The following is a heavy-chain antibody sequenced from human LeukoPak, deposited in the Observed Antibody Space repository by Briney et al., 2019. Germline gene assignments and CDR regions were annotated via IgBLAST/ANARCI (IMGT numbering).Heavy chain of an antibody. CDR3: ARGKYDSSDYSGGWYYFDY. D-gene: IGHD3-22*01. J-gene: IGHJ4*02. CDR1: GGSFSGYH. CDR2: INHSGSA. Sequence: PSETLSLTCAVFGGSFSGYHWTWIRQSPGKGLEWIGLINHSGSANYNRSLKSRVTITIASSKNEFSLELSSVTAADSAMYYCARGKYDSSDYSGGWYYFDYWGQGSLVTVSS. V-gene: IGHV4-34*01.